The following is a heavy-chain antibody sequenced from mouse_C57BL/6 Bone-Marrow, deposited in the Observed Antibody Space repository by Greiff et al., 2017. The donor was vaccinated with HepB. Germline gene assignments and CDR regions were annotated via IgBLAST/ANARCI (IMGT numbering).Heavy chain of an antibody. CDR2: ISSGGSYT. CDR1: GFTFSSYG. V-gene: IGHV5-6*01. CDR3: ARKRAY. J-gene: IGHJ3*01. Sequence: EVQGVESGGDLVKPGGSLKLSCAASGFTFSSYGMSWVRQTPDKRLEWVATISSGGSYTYYPDSVKGRFTISRDNAKNTLYLQMSSLKSEDTAMYYCARKRAYWGQGTLVTVSA.